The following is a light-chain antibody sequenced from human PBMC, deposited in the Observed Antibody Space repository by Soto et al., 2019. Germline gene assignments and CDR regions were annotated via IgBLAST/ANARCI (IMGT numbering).Light chain of an antibody. CDR3: HSYDSSLGGSV. V-gene: IGLV1-40*01. J-gene: IGLJ2*01. CDR2: GNT. CDR1: PSNIGAGYD. Sequence: QSVLTQPPSVSGAPGQRVTISCTGSPSNIGAGYDVHWYQQFPGTAPKLLIYGNTNRPSGVPDRFSGSKSGTSASLAITGLQAEDEADYYCHSYDSSLGGSVFGGGTKLTVL.